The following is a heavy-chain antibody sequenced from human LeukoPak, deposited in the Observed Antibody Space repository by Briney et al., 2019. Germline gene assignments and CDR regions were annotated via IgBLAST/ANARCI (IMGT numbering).Heavy chain of an antibody. V-gene: IGHV4-30-2*01. CDR3: ARAGHFLTGFSYAFDI. CDR1: GGSISSGGYY. Sequence: SETLSLTCTASGGSISSGGYYWSWIRQPPGEGLEWIVYIYHSGSTYYNPSLKSRVTISVDRSKTQFSLKLSYVTAADTAVYYCARAGHFLTGFSYAFDIWGQGTMVTVSS. D-gene: IGHD3/OR15-3a*01. CDR2: IYHSGST. J-gene: IGHJ3*02.